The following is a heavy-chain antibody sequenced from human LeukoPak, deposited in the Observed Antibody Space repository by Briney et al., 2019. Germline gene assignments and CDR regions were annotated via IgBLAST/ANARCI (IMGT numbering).Heavy chain of an antibody. CDR3: ARDGPEQWLVQRWFDP. J-gene: IGHJ5*02. V-gene: IGHV4-59*12. CDR2: IYYSGSS. CDR1: GGSIRSYY. Sequence: PSETLSLTCTVSGGSIRSYYWSWIRQPPGKGLEWIGYIYYSGSSNYNPSLKSRVTISVDTSKNQFSLNLNSVTAADTAVYYCARDGPEQWLVQRWFDPWGQGTLVIVSS. D-gene: IGHD6-19*01.